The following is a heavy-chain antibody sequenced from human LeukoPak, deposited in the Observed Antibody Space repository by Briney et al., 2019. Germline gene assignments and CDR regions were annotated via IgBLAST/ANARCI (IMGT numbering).Heavy chain of an antibody. J-gene: IGHJ4*02. Sequence: PGGSLRLSCAASGFTFSSYSMNWVRQAPGKGLEWVSSISSCSSYIYYADSVKGRFTISRDNAKNSLYLQMNSLRAEDTAVYYCARDYIRDGYPWGFDYWGQGTLVTVSS. CDR2: ISSCSSYI. D-gene: IGHD5-24*01. V-gene: IGHV3-21*01. CDR3: ARDYIRDGYPWGFDY. CDR1: GFTFSSYS.